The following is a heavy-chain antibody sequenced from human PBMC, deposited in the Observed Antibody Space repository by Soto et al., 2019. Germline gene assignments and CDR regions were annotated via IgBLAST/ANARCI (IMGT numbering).Heavy chain of an antibody. D-gene: IGHD2-15*01. Sequence: QVQLVESGGGVVQPGTSLRLSCAASGFIFSAFGMHWVRQAPGKGLEWVAFLSQDGSNKFYADSVRGRFTISRDNSKNTLYLQMNTLRAEDTAVYYCANLKIVGGIVWGQGTLVTVSS. J-gene: IGHJ4*02. V-gene: IGHV3-30*18. CDR3: ANLKIVGGIV. CDR1: GFIFSAFG. CDR2: LSQDGSNK.